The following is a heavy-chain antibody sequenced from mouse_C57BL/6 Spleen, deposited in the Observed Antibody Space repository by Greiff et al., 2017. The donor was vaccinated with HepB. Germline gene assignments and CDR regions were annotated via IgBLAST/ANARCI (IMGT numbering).Heavy chain of an antibody. V-gene: IGHV1-80*01. CDR2: IYPGDGDT. CDR3: ARWGYGKYYFDY. D-gene: IGHD2-1*01. Sequence: VQLQQSGAELVKPGASVKISCKASGYAFSSYWMNWVKQRPGKGLEWIGQIYPGDGDTNYNGKFKGKATLTADKSSSTAYMQLSSLTSEDSAVYFCARWGYGKYYFDYWGQGTTLTVSS. CDR1: GYAFSSYW. J-gene: IGHJ2*01.